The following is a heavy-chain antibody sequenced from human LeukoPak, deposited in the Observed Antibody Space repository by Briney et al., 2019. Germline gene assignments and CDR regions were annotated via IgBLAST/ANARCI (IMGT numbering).Heavy chain of an antibody. Sequence: SETLSLTCTVSGGSISSYYWSWIRQPPGKGLEWIGYIYYSGSTNYNPSLKSRVTISVDTSKNQFSLKLGSVTAADTAVYYCAREGGYYYGSGTAGAFDIWGQGTMVTVSS. CDR2: IYYSGST. D-gene: IGHD3-10*01. CDR3: AREGGYYYGSGTAGAFDI. V-gene: IGHV4-59*12. CDR1: GGSISSYY. J-gene: IGHJ3*02.